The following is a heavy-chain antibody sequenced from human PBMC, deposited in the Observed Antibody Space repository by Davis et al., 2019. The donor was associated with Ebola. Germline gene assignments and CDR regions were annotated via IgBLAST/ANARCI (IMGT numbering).Heavy chain of an antibody. V-gene: IGHV1-18*04. CDR2: ISGFNTNT. CDR3: ARAPNYDVLTGTSSYYFDY. Sequence: ASVKVSCKSSGCTFTSYGLVWVRQAPGLSLEWMGWISGFNTNTNFAQKFQGRVTVSKDTSTNTAYMDLRSLTSDDTAIYYCARAPNYDVLTGTSSYYFDYWGQGTLVTVSS. J-gene: IGHJ4*02. D-gene: IGHD3-9*01. CDR1: GCTFTSYG.